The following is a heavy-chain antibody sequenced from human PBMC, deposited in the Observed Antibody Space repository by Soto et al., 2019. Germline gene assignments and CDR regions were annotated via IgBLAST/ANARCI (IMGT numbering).Heavy chain of an antibody. Sequence: GGSLRLSCAASGFTFSSYAMSWVRQAPGKGLEWVSAISGSGGSTYYADSVKGRFTISRDNSKNTLYLQRNSLRAEDTAVYYCAKADIVVVVAARSPRLFDYWGQGTLVTVSS. J-gene: IGHJ4*02. CDR1: GFTFSSYA. CDR3: AKADIVVVVAARSPRLFDY. V-gene: IGHV3-23*01. CDR2: ISGSGGST. D-gene: IGHD2-15*01.